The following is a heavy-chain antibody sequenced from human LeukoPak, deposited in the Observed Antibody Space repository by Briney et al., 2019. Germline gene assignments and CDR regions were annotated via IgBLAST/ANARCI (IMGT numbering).Heavy chain of an antibody. J-gene: IGHJ4*02. V-gene: IGHV3-33*01. Sequence: GGSLRLSCAASGLTFSSYGMHWVRRAPGKGLEWVAVIWNDGSNKYYADSVKGRFTISRDNSENTLFLQMNSLRAEDTAVYYCARMISVRGFDYWGQGTLVTVSS. CDR3: ARMISVRGFDY. CDR1: GLTFSSYG. D-gene: IGHD3-10*02. CDR2: IWNDGSNK.